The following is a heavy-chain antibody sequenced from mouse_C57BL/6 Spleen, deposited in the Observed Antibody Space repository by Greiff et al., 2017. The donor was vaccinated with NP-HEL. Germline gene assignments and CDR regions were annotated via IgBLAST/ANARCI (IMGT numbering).Heavy chain of an antibody. Sequence: VQLQQPGAELVKPGASVKMSCKASGYTFTSYWITWVKQRPGQGLEWIGDIYPGSGSTNYNEKFKSKATLTVDTSSSTAYMQLSSLTSEDSAVYYCAREGYYGSSPAWFAYWGQGTLVTVSA. V-gene: IGHV1-55*01. CDR3: AREGYYGSSPAWFAY. J-gene: IGHJ3*01. CDR2: IYPGSGST. D-gene: IGHD1-1*01. CDR1: GYTFTSYW.